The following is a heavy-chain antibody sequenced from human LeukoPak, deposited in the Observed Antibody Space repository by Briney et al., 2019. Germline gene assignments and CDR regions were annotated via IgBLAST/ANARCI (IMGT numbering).Heavy chain of an antibody. CDR1: GGSISSSSYY. V-gene: IGHV4-39*07. CDR3: ARWDWGSASLDY. J-gene: IGHJ4*02. D-gene: IGHD7-27*01. Sequence: PSETLSLTCSVSGGSISSSSYYWGWIRQPPGKGLEWIGNIYYSGGTYYNPSLKSRVTISLDTPKNQFSLKLSSVTAADTAVYYCARWDWGSASLDYWGQGTLVTVSS. CDR2: IYYSGGT.